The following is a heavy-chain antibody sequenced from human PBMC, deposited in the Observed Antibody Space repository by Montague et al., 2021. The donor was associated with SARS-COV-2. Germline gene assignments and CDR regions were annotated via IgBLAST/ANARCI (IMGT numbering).Heavy chain of an antibody. CDR1: GGSISSGSYY. V-gene: IGHV4-61*02. D-gene: IGHD1-26*01. CDR2: IYTSGST. Sequence: TLSLTCTVSGGSISSGSYYWSWIRQPAGKGLEWTGRIYTSGSTNYNPSLKSRVTISVDTSKNQFSLKLSSVTAADRAVYYCARESGSPTYYFYYGVDVWGHGTTVTVSS. J-gene: IGHJ6*02. CDR3: ARESGSPTYYFYYGVDV.